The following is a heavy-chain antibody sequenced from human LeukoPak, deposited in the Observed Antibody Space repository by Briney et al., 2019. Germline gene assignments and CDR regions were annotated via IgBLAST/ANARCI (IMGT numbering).Heavy chain of an antibody. D-gene: IGHD1-26*01. CDR3: ARDGIVGATRVNWFDP. J-gene: IGHJ5*02. V-gene: IGHV3-7*01. CDR2: IKQDGSEK. Sequence: GGSLRLSCAASGFTFSSYAMSWVRQAPGKGLEWVANIKQDGSEKYYVDSVKGRFTISRDNAKNSLYLQMNSLRAEDTAVYYCARDGIVGATRVNWFDPWGQGTLVTVSS. CDR1: GFTFSSYA.